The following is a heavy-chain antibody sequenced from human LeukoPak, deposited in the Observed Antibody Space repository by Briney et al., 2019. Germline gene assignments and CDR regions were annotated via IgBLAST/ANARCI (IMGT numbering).Heavy chain of an antibody. CDR2: ISGSGGST. J-gene: IGHJ4*02. V-gene: IGHV3-23*01. Sequence: GGSLRLSCAASGFTFSSYAMSWVRQAPGKGLEWVSAISGSGGSTYYADSVKGRFTISRDNSENTLYLQMNSLRAEDTAVYYCAKRPRLGSWYFDYWGQGTLVTVSS. CDR3: AKRPRLGSWYFDY. D-gene: IGHD2-15*01. CDR1: GFTFSSYA.